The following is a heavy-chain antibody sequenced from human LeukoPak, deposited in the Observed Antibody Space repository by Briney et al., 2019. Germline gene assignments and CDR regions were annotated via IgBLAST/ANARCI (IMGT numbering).Heavy chain of an antibody. Sequence: GGSLRLSCAASGFTFSGYAMSWVRQAPGKGLEGVSGISANGDTTKYADSVKGRFTISRDNSKNTVFLQMNSLRADDTAVYYCAKEGRIAAGTGDYCACCGQGTLVTVSS. J-gene: IGHJ4*02. CDR3: AKEGRIAAGTGDYCAC. CDR2: ISANGDTT. CDR1: GFTFSGYA. D-gene: IGHD6-13*01. V-gene: IGHV3-23*01.